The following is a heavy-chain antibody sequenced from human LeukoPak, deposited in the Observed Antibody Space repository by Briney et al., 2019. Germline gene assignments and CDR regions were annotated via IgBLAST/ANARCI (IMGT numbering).Heavy chain of an antibody. D-gene: IGHD4-17*01. V-gene: IGHV4-59*12. J-gene: IGHJ5*02. Sequence: SETLSLTCTVSGGSISSCYWSWIRQPPGKGLEWVGYIYYTGYTNYNPSLKSRVTMSVDTSKTQFSLNLNSVTAADTAVYYCARAGDYGDYVGWFDPWGQGTLVTVSS. CDR1: GGSISSCY. CDR2: IYYTGYT. CDR3: ARAGDYGDYVGWFDP.